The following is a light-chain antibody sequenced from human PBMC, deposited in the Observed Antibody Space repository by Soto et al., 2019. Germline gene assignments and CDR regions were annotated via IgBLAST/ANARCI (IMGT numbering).Light chain of an antibody. CDR1: QSVSSSY. V-gene: IGKV3-20*01. CDR3: QQYGSSPPT. J-gene: IGKJ1*01. Sequence: EIVMTQSPATLSVSPGERATLSFSASQSVSSSYIAWYQQKRGQAPRRLIYGASIRATGVPGRFSGSGSGADFTLTISRLEPEDFALYYCQQYGSSPPTFGQGTKVDIK. CDR2: GAS.